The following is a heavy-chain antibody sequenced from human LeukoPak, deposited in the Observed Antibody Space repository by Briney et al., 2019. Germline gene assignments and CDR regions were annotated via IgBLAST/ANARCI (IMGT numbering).Heavy chain of an antibody. CDR2: IYYSGST. CDR3: ASLLRWYRGGGY. J-gene: IGHJ4*02. V-gene: IGHV4-39*01. D-gene: IGHD4-23*01. CDR1: GGSISSSSYY. Sequence: PSETLSLTCTVSGGSISSSSYYWGWIRQPPGKGLEWIGSIYYSGSTYYNPSLKSRVTISVDTSKNQFSLKLSSVTAADTAVYYCASLLRWYRGGGYWGQGTLVTVSS.